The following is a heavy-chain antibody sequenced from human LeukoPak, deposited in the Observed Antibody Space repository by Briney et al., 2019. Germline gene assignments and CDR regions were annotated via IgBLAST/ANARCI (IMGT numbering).Heavy chain of an antibody. CDR2: ISWNSDST. CDR3: AKLRSGYDGDMDV. D-gene: IGHD5-12*01. V-gene: IGHV3-9*01. J-gene: IGHJ6*03. Sequence: GGSLRLSCAASGFTFDDHAMHWVRQAPGKGLEWVSGISWNSDSTGYADSVKGRFTISRDNSKNTLYLQMNSLRAEDTAVYYCAKLRSGYDGDMDVWGKGTTVTVSS. CDR1: GFTFDDHA.